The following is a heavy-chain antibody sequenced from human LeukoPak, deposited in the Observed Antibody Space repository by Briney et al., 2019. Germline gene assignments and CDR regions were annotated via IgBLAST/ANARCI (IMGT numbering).Heavy chain of an antibody. V-gene: IGHV3-33*06. CDR3: AKDAQRGFDYSNSLEY. CDR1: KFTFSHYA. J-gene: IGHJ4*02. CDR2: IWSDGSNQ. Sequence: PGGSLRLSCAASKFTFSHYAMHWVRQAPGKGLQWVAVIWSDGSNQYYADSVKGRFTISRDNSNNMVYLQMNSLRADDTGVYYCAKDAQRGFDYSNSLEYWGQGALVTVSS. D-gene: IGHD4-11*01.